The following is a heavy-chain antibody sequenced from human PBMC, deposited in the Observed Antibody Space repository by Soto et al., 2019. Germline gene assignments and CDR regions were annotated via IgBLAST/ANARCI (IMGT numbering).Heavy chain of an antibody. V-gene: IGHV4-30-2*01. CDR1: GGSISNAAYS. J-gene: IGHJ4*02. CDR3: ARERGGYGLFDS. CDR2: IYPSGMP. Sequence: SETLSLTCTVSGGSISNAAYSWSWIRQPPGKGLEWIGYIYPSGMPFYNPSLRSRVTISIGRSNDQFSLNLKSVTAADTAVYYCARERGGYGLFDSWGQGTLVTVSS. D-gene: IGHD5-18*01.